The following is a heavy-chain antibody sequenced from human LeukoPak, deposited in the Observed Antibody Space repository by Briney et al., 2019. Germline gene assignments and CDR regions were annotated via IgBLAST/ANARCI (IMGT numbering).Heavy chain of an antibody. J-gene: IGHJ6*02. Sequence: PGGSPRLSCAAFEFTFDDYAMHWVRQAPGKGLEWVSGISWNSGSIGYADSVKGRFTISRDNAKNSLYLQMNSLRAEDTALYYCAKDRAYDFWSGSYGMDVWGQGTTVTVSS. CDR2: ISWNSGSI. CDR3: AKDRAYDFWSGSYGMDV. V-gene: IGHV3-9*01. CDR1: EFTFDDYA. D-gene: IGHD3-3*01.